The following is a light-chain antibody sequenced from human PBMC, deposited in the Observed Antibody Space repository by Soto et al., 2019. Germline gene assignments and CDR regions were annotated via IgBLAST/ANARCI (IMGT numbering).Light chain of an antibody. CDR2: KVS. V-gene: IGKV2-24*01. J-gene: IGKJ2*01. CDR3: MQATQYRPYT. Sequence: DAVLTQTPLSSPVTLGQPASISCRSSQSLEHSDGNTYLSWLHQRPGQPPRLLIYKVSHRFSGVPDRFSGGWAGTDFTLKISRVEAEDVGIYYCMQATQYRPYTFGQWTKLEIK. CDR1: QSLEHSDGNTY.